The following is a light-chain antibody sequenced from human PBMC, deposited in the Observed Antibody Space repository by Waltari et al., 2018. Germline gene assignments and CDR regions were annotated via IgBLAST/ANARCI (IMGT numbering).Light chain of an antibody. J-gene: IGLJ3*02. V-gene: IGLV2-14*01. Sequence: QSALTQPASVSGSPGQALPISCTGSISDVGAHNYVSWYRQYPGKAPQVLIYEVSNRPSGVSNRFSGSKSGNTASLTISGLQAEDEADYYCLSYTNTAVRVFGGGTRLTVL. CDR2: EVS. CDR3: LSYTNTAVRV. CDR1: ISDVGAHNY.